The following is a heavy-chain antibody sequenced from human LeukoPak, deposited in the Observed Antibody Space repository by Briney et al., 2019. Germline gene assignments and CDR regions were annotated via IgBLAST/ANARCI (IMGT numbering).Heavy chain of an antibody. V-gene: IGHV3-21*01. CDR3: ARGDCSSTSCLDY. Sequence: GGSLRLSCAASGFTFSSYSMNWVRQAPGKGLEWVSSISSSSSYIYHADSVKGRFTISRDNAKNSLYLQMNSLRAEDTAVYYCARGDCSSTSCLDYWGQGTLVTVSS. D-gene: IGHD2-2*01. CDR2: ISSSSSYI. CDR1: GFTFSSYS. J-gene: IGHJ4*02.